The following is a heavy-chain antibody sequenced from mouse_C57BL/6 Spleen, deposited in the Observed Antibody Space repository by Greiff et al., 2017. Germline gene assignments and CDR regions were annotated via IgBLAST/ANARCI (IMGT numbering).Heavy chain of an antibody. D-gene: IGHD2-4*01. V-gene: IGHV5-17*01. CDR3: ARNLYDYDDPYAMDY. CDR2: ISSGSSTI. J-gene: IGHJ4*01. Sequence: EVKLVESGGGLVKPGGSLKLSCAASGFTFSDYGMHWVRQAPEKGLEWVAYISSGSSTIYYADTVKGRFTISRDNAKSHLFLQMTSLRSEDTAMYYCARNLYDYDDPYAMDYWGQGTSVTVSS. CDR1: GFTFSDYG.